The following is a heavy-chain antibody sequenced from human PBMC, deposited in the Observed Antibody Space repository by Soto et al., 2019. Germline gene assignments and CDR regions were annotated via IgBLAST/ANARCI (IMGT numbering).Heavy chain of an antibody. CDR2: IWYDGSNK. Sequence: GGSLRLSCAASGFTFSSYGMHWVRQAPGKGLEWVAVIWYDGSNKYYADSVKGRFTISRDNSKNTLYLQMNSLRAEDTAVYYCARSGRYSSSXYVAVAGPPLYYYGMDVWGQGTTVTVSS. CDR3: ARSGRYSSSXYVAVAGPPLYYYGMDV. CDR1: GFTFSSYG. J-gene: IGHJ6*02. D-gene: IGHD6-13*01. V-gene: IGHV3-33*01.